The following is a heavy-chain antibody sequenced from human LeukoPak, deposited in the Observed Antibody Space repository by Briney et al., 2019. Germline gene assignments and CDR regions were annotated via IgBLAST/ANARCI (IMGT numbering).Heavy chain of an antibody. V-gene: IGHV4-39*07. J-gene: IGHJ6*02. D-gene: IGHD5-12*01. CDR1: GGSISSSSYY. Sequence: PSETLSLTCTVSGGSISSSSYYWGWIRQPPGKGLEWIGSIYYSGSTNYNPSLKSRVTMSVDTSKNQFSLKLSSVTAADTAVYYCARAWVDSGYDFPTYYYYYYGMDVWGQGTTVTVSS. CDR3: ARAWVDSGYDFPTYYYYYYGMDV. CDR2: IYYSGST.